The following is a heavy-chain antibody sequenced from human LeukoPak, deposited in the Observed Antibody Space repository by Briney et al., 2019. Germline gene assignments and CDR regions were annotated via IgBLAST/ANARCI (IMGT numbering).Heavy chain of an antibody. D-gene: IGHD6-19*01. CDR1: GGSISSGGYS. Sequence: SQTLSLTCAVSGGSISSGGYSWSWIRQPPVKGLEWIGYIYHSGSTYYNPSLKSRVTISVDRSKNQFSLKLSSVTAADTAVYYCARLAVAAYDYWGQGTLVTVSS. CDR3: ARLAVAAYDY. J-gene: IGHJ4*02. V-gene: IGHV4-30-2*01. CDR2: IYHSGST.